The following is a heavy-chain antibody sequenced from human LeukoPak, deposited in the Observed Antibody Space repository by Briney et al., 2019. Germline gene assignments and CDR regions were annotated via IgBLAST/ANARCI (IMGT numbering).Heavy chain of an antibody. CDR3: ARLPGGYSSLVTMTFDP. CDR2: IYPGDSDT. CDR1: GYRFTTRW. V-gene: IGHV5-51*01. J-gene: IGHJ5*02. Sequence: GESLKISCKGPGYRFTTRWIVWVRQMPGKGLEWMGIIYPGDSDTRYSPSFQGQVTISVDKSISTAYLQWSSLKASDTAMYYCARLPGGYSSLVTMTFDPWGQGTLVTVSS. D-gene: IGHD6-19*01.